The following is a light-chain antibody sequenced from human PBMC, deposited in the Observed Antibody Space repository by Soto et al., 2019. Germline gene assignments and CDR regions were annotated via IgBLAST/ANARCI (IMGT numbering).Light chain of an antibody. CDR3: QQYNDYSWT. CDR1: QSIGIW. CDR2: KAS. J-gene: IGKJ1*01. Sequence: IQMTQSPSTLSASVGDRVAITCRASQSIGIWLAWYQKKPGKAPRFLIYKASTLQTGVPSRFSGSGSGTEFTLTISSLQNDDFATYYCQQYNDYSWTFGQGTKVEIK. V-gene: IGKV1-5*03.